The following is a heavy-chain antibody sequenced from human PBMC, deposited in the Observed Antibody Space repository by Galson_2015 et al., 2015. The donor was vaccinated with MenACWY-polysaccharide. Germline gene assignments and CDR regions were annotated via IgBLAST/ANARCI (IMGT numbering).Heavy chain of an antibody. V-gene: IGHV3-30-3*01. CDR3: ARGMPSAIPDY. Sequence: SQRLSCPASGFTFSTYALHWVRPAPGKGLEWVTLISFDVNHKYYADSVKGRFTISRDNSKSTLYLQMNDLKPEDTAVYYCARGMPSAIPDYWGQGTLVTVSS. D-gene: IGHD2-2*01. CDR1: GFTFSTYA. CDR2: ISFDVNHK. J-gene: IGHJ4*02.